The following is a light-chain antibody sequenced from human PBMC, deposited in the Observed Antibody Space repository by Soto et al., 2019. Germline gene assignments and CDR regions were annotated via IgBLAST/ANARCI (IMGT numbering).Light chain of an antibody. CDR1: SSDVGGYNY. CDR2: EVT. J-gene: IGLJ2*01. CDR3: SSYSGSNKLL. V-gene: IGLV2-8*01. Sequence: QSALTQPPSASGSPGQSVTISCTGTSSDVGGYNYVSRYQQHPGKAPKLMIYEVTKRPSGVPDRFSGSKSGNTASLTVSGLQAEDEADYYCSSYSGSNKLLFGGGTKVTVL.